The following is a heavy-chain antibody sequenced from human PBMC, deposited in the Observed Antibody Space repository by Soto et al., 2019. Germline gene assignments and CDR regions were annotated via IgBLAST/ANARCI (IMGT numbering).Heavy chain of an antibody. D-gene: IGHD3-10*01. CDR1: GFTVSSNY. V-gene: IGHV3-66*04. CDR2: IYSGGST. Sequence: EVPLVESGGGLVQPGGSLRLSCAASGFTVSSNYMSWVRQAPGKGLEWVSVIYSGGSTYYADSVKGRFTISRDNSKNTLYLQMNSLRAEDTAVYYCARRPLGFGELGMDVWGQGTTVTVSS. J-gene: IGHJ6*02. CDR3: ARRPLGFGELGMDV.